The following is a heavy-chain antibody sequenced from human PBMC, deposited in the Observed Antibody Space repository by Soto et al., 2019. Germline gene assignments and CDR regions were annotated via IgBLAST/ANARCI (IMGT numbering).Heavy chain of an antibody. Sequence: QVQLQESGPGLVKPSQTLSRTCTVSGGSMNSGGYCWNWIRQHPGEGLEWIGCISYGGTTSYNPSLKSRVTISVDTSKNQFSLKLSSVTAADTAVYYCSRGILVWGQGTLITVSS. D-gene: IGHD2-15*01. CDR1: GGSMNSGGYC. J-gene: IGHJ4*02. CDR3: SRGILV. CDR2: ISYGGTT. V-gene: IGHV4-31*03.